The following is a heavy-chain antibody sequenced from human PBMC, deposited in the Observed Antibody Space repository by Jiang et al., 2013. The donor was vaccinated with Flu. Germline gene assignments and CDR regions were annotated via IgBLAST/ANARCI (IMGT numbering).Heavy chain of an antibody. D-gene: IGHD3-22*01. J-gene: IGHJ4*02. CDR3: ARAAWYDSSGPYALDY. CDR1: GFTFSSYG. Sequence: GRSLRLSCAASGFTFSSYGMHWVRRGSRQGLEWVAVISYDGSNKYYADSVKGRFTISRDNSKNTLYLQMNSLRAEDTAVYYCARAAWYDSSGPYALDYWGQGTLVTVSS. V-gene: IGHV3-33*05. CDR2: ISYDGSNK.